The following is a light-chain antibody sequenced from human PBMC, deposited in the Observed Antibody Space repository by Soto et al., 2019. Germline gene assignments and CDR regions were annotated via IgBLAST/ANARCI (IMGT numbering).Light chain of an antibody. CDR2: KAS. V-gene: IGKV1-5*03. CDR3: QQYKSYST. Sequence: DIQMTQSPSTLSASVGDRVTITCRASQSISSWLAWYQQKPGKAPKLLIYKASSLESGVPSRFSGSGSGTEFTLTISSLQPEDFATYHCQQYKSYSTFGQGTKVEIK. CDR1: QSISSW. J-gene: IGKJ1*01.